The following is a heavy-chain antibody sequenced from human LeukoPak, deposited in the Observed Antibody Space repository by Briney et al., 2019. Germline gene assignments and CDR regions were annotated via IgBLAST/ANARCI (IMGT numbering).Heavy chain of an antibody. CDR3: AREDPYSSSSGDY. CDR1: GASISSYY. CDR2: IYTSGTT. D-gene: IGHD6-6*01. Sequence: SETLSLTCTVSGASISSYYWSWIRQPAGKGLGWIGRIYTSGTTNYNPSLKSRVTMSVDTSKNQFSLKLSSVTAADTAVYYCAREDPYSSSSGDYWGQGTLVTVSS. J-gene: IGHJ4*02. V-gene: IGHV4-4*07.